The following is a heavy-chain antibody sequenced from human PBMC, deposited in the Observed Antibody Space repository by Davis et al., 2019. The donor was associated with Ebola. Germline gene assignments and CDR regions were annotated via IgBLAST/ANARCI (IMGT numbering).Heavy chain of an antibody. D-gene: IGHD2-8*01. V-gene: IGHV3-30-3*01. CDR3: ASEGDIVLMVPLDYYYGMDV. CDR1: GFTFSSYA. J-gene: IGHJ6*02. CDR2: ISYDGSNK. Sequence: GESLKISCAASGFTFSSYAMHWVRQAPGKGLEWVAVISYDGSNKYYADSVKGRFTISRDNSKNTLYLQMNSLRAEDTAVYYCASEGDIVLMVPLDYYYGMDVWGQGTTVTVSS.